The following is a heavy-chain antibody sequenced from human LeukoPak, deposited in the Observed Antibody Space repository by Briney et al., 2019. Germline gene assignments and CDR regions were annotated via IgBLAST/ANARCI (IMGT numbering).Heavy chain of an antibody. Sequence: SETLSLTCAAYGGSFSGYYWSWIRQPPGKGLEWIGEINRSGSTNYNPSLKSRVTISVDTSKNQFSLKLSSVTAADTAVYYCARSPTYYYYYYMDVWGKGTTVTVSS. CDR2: INRSGST. CDR1: GGSFSGYY. V-gene: IGHV4-34*01. J-gene: IGHJ6*03. CDR3: ARSPTYYYYYYMDV.